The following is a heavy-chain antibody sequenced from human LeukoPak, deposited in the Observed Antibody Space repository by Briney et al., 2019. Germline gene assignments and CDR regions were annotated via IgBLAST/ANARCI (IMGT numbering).Heavy chain of an antibody. CDR3: ARVRRITMVRGYYYYYYMDV. J-gene: IGHJ6*03. CDR1: GGSISGYY. D-gene: IGHD3-10*01. V-gene: IGHV4-59*01. CDR2: IYYSGST. Sequence: SETLSLTCTVSGGSISGYYWSWIRQPPGKGLEWIGYIYYSGSTNYNPSLKSRVTISVDTSKNQFSLKLSSVTAADTAVYYCARVRRITMVRGYYYYYYMDVWGKGTTVTISS.